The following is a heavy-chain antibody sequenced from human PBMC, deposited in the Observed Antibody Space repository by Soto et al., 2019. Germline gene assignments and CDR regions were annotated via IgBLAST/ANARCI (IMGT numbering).Heavy chain of an antibody. V-gene: IGHV3-49*03. D-gene: IGHD6-13*01. Sequence: GGSLRLSCTASGFTFGDYAMSWFRQAPGKGLEWVGFIRSKAYGGTTEYAASVKGRFTISRDDSKSIAYLQMNSLKTEDTAVYYCTQRIGQQGDFDYWGQGTLVTVSS. CDR3: TQRIGQQGDFDY. CDR1: GFTFGDYA. CDR2: IRSKAYGGTT. J-gene: IGHJ4*02.